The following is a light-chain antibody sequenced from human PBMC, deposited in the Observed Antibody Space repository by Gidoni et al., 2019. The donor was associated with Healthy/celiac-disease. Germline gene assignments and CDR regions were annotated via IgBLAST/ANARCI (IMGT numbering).Light chain of an antibody. Sequence: YDRTQPPPVQVSPGQTARITCSGDALPKQYAYWYQQKPGQAPVLVIYKDSERPSGIPERFSGSSSGTTVTLTISGVQAEDEADYYCQSADSSGTLWVFGGGTKLTVL. CDR3: QSADSSGTLWV. CDR1: ALPKQY. V-gene: IGLV3-25*03. CDR2: KDS. J-gene: IGLJ3*02.